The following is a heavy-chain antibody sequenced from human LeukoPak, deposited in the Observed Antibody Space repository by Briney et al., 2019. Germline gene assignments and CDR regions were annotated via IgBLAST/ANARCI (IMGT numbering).Heavy chain of an antibody. CDR2: ISWNSDNI. V-gene: IGHV3-9*01. CDR3: AKDKGDH. CDR1: GFTFDDYG. J-gene: IGHJ4*02. Sequence: GGSLRLSCAASGFTFDDYGMHWVRQAPGKGLEWVSGISWNSDNIGYADSVKGRFTISRDNANNFLYLQMNSLRVEDTALYYCAKDKGDHWGQGTLVTVSA.